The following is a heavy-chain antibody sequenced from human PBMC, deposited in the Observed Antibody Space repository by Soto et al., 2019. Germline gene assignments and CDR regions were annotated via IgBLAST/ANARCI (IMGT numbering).Heavy chain of an antibody. V-gene: IGHV4-59*01. CDR1: RGSINNSY. CDR2: IHYTGTT. D-gene: IGHD2-15*01. CDR3: VRVANGGLFDD. Sequence: SETLSLTCTVSRGSINNSYWTWIRQPPGKRLEWIGYIHYTGTTNHNPSLRGRVTMSVDTSNNQFSLKLGSVTAADTAVYYCVRVANGGLFDDRGPGNMVTVSS. J-gene: IGHJ4*02.